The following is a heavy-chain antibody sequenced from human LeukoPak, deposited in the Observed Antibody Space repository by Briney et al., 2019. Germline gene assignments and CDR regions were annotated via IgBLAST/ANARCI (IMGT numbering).Heavy chain of an antibody. V-gene: IGHV4-39*01. CDR2: IHHSGST. D-gene: IGHD3/OR15-3a*01. J-gene: IGHJ6*02. Sequence: SETLSLTCTVSGDSISRSSYYWGWIRQSPGKGLEWIGCIHHSGSTFYTPSLKSRVTIDVDTSKKQFSLRLSSVTAADTAIYYCARQEDFGTYYYYYGVDVWGQGTTVTVSS. CDR3: ARQEDFGTYYYYYGVDV. CDR1: GDSISRSSYY.